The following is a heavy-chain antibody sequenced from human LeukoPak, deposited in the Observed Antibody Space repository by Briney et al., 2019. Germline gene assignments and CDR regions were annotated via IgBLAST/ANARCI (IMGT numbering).Heavy chain of an antibody. CDR1: GGSISSYY. D-gene: IGHD4-11*01. J-gene: IGHJ4*02. V-gene: IGHV4-59*08. CDR2: SYYSGST. Sequence: KTSETLSLTCTVSGGSISSYYWSWIRQPPGKGLEWIGYSYYSGSTNYNPSLKSRVTISVDTSKNQFSLKPSSVTAADTAVYYCARQKGLQRVFDYWGQGTLVTVSS. CDR3: ARQKGLQRVFDY.